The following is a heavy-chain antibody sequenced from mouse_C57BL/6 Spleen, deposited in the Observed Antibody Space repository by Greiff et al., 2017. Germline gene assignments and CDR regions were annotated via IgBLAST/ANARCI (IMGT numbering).Heavy chain of an antibody. Sequence: VQLQQPGAELVKPGASVKLSCKASGYTFTSYWMHWVKQRPGQGLEWIGMIHPNSGSTNYNEKFKGKATLTVDKSSSTAYMQLSSLTSEDSAVYYCARSSFITTVVAYYFDYWGQGTTLTVSS. CDR1: GYTFTSYW. J-gene: IGHJ2*01. D-gene: IGHD1-1*01. V-gene: IGHV1-64*01. CDR2: IHPNSGST. CDR3: ARSSFITTVVAYYFDY.